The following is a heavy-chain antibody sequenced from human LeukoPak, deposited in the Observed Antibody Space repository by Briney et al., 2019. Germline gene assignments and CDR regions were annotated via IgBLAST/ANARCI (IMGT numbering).Heavy chain of an antibody. V-gene: IGHV4-39*01. J-gene: IGHJ5*02. CDR3: VRHCLKYYDYDFLDP. CDR2: MYYSGST. Sequence: PSETLSLTCTVSGGSISSNYYYWGWIRQPPGKGLEWIGSMYYSGSTYYNPSLKSRVTISVDTSKNQFSLKLNSGTAAATAVYYCVRHCLKYYDYDFLDPWGQGTLVTVSS. CDR1: GGSISSNYYY. D-gene: IGHD3-3*01.